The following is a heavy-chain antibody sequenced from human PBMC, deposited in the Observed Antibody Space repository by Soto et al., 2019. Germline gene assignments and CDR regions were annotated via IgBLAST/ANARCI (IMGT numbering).Heavy chain of an antibody. CDR2: IYYIGST. V-gene: IGHV4-59*01. CDR1: GGSISSYY. J-gene: IGHJ5*02. CDR3: ARGLRRQLLNWFDP. D-gene: IGHD2-2*01. Sequence: NPSETLSLTCTVSGGSISSYYWSWIRQPPGKGLEWIGYIYYIGSTNYNPSLKSRVTISVDTSKNQFSLKLSSVTAADTAVYYCARGLRRQLLNWFDPWGQGTLVTVSS.